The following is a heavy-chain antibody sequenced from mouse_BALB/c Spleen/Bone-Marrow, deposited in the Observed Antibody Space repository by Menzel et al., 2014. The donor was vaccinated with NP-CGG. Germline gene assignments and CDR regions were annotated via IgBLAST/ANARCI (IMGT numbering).Heavy chain of an antibody. J-gene: IGHJ2*01. D-gene: IGHD1-2*01. CDR1: GYSFTGYF. CDR2: INPYNGDT. CDR3: ASSFITTAYYFDY. V-gene: IGHV1-20*02. Sequence: VQLQQSGPELVKPGASVKISCKASGYSFTGYFMNWVMQSHGKSLEWIGRINPYNGDTFYNQKFKGKATLTVDKSSSTAPMELRSLASEDSAVYYCASSFITTAYYFDYWGQGTTLTVSS.